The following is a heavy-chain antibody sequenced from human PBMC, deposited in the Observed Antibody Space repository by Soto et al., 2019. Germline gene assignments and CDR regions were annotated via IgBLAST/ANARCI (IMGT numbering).Heavy chain of an antibody. CDR3: ARHTPAISISDH. CDR1: SGSIDNVYW. D-gene: IGHD2-15*01. Sequence: SETLSLTCAVSSGSIDNVYWWSWVRQSPGKGLEWIGETSHDGVTNYNPSLEGRVTISVDTSKNQFSLKLSSVTAADTAVYYCARHTPAISISDHWGQGTLVTVSS. CDR2: TSHDGVT. V-gene: IGHV4-4*02. J-gene: IGHJ4*02.